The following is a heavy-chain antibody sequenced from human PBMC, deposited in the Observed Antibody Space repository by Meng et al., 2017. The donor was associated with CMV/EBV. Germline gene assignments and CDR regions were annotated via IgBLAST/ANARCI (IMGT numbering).Heavy chain of an antibody. V-gene: IGHV1-69*05. Sequence: SVKVSCKASGGTFSSYAISWVRQAPGQGLEWMGGIIPIFGTANYAQKFQGRVTITTDASTSTAYMELSSLRSEDTAVYYCASYYDFWSGYYTLYYYGMDVWGQGTTVTVSS. CDR2: IIPIFGTA. CDR3: ASYYDFWSGYYTLYYYGMDV. J-gene: IGHJ6*02. CDR1: GGTFSSYA. D-gene: IGHD3-3*01.